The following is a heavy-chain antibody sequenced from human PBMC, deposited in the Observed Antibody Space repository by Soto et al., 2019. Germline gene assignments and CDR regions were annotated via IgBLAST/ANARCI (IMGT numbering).Heavy chain of an antibody. D-gene: IGHD3-10*01. CDR3: AREEYYYGAGAFNDY. J-gene: IGHJ4*02. V-gene: IGHV1-69*08. Sequence: QVQLVQSGAEVKKPGSSVKVSCKASGGTFSSYTISWVRQAPGQGLEWMGRIIPILGIANYAQKFQGRVKISVDKCTSKTSMKRSSVRSENPAVYYSAREEYYYGAGAFNDYWGQGTLVSVSS. CDR2: IIPILGIA. CDR1: GGTFSSYT.